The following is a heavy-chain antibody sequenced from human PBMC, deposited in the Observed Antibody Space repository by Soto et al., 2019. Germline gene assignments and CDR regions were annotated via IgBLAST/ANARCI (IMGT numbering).Heavy chain of an antibody. CDR2: INPNSGAT. Sequence: ASVKVSCKASGYTFTGYFIHWVRQAPGQGLEWMGWINPNSGATKYAQKFQGRVTMPRDTSISTAYMELTLLRSDDTAIYYCARGGGTILAPLPWGEGTLVTVSS. D-gene: IGHD3-3*01. V-gene: IGHV1-2*02. CDR1: GYTFTGYF. J-gene: IGHJ5*02. CDR3: ARGGGTILAPLP.